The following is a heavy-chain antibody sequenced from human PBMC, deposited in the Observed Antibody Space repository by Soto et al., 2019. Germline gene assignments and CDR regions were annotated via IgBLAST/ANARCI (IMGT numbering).Heavy chain of an antibody. J-gene: IGHJ5*02. V-gene: IGHV3-23*01. D-gene: IGHD3-22*01. Sequence: QPGGSLRLSCAASGFTFSSYAMSWVRQAPGKGLEWVSAISGSGGSTDYADTVKGRFTISRDNSKTTLYLQMYSLRAEDTAVYYCAKGHYYDSSGYQPRWFDPWGQGTLVTVSS. CDR1: GFTFSSYA. CDR2: ISGSGGST. CDR3: AKGHYYDSSGYQPRWFDP.